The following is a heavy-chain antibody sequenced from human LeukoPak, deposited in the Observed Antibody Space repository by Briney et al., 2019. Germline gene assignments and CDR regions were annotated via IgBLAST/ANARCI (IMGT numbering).Heavy chain of an antibody. CDR3: ASVDIVATNTVDY. J-gene: IGHJ4*02. CDR1: GGSISSGGYS. CDR2: IYHSGST. D-gene: IGHD5-12*01. V-gene: IGHV4-30-2*05. Sequence: PSQTLSLTCAVSGGSISSGGYSWSWIRQPPGKGLEWIGYIYHSGSTYYNPSPKSRVTISVDTSKNQFSLKLSSVTAADTAVYYCASVDIVATNTVDYWGQGTLVTVSS.